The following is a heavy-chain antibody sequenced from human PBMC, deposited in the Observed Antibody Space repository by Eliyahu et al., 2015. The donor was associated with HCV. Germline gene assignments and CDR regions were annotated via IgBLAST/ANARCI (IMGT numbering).Heavy chain of an antibody. CDR3: ARDPSVFYDFWSGQANGMDA. CDR2: ISSSSSYI. CDR1: GFTFSSYS. Sequence: EVQLVESGGGLVKPGGSLRLSCAASGFTFSSYSXNWVRQAPGKGLEWVSSISSSSSYIYYADSVKGRFTISRDNAKNSLYLQMNSLRAEDTAVYYCARDPSVFYDFWSGQANGMDAWGQGTTVTVSS. D-gene: IGHD3-3*01. V-gene: IGHV3-21*01. J-gene: IGHJ6*02.